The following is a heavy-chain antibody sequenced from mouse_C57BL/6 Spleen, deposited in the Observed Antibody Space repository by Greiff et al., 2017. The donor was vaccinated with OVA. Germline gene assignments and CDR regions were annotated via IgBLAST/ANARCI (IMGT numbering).Heavy chain of an antibody. D-gene: IGHD1-1*01. CDR3: TRDYYDGYFDV. CDR2: IDPANGTT. V-gene: IGHV14-3*01. Sequence: EVQLQQSVAELVRPGASVKLSCTASGFNIKNTYMHWVKQRPEQGLEWIGRIDPANGTTKYAPKLQGKATITADTSSKPAYLQLSSLTSEDTAIYYCTRDYYDGYFDVWGTGTTVTVSS. J-gene: IGHJ1*03. CDR1: GFNIKNTY.